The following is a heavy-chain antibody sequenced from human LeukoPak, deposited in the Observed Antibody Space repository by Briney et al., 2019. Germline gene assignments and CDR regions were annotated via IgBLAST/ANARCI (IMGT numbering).Heavy chain of an antibody. CDR3: ARGDDSQQRNDALDI. D-gene: IGHD3-16*01. V-gene: IGHV3-21*01. Sequence: GGSLRLSCAASGFTFNNCAMNWVRQAPGKGLEWVSSVGNASPYIYYADSVKGRFTFSRDNAKNSLYLQMNSLRDEDTAVYYCARGDDSQQRNDALDIWGQGTMVTVSS. CDR2: VGNASPYI. J-gene: IGHJ3*02. CDR1: GFTFNNCA.